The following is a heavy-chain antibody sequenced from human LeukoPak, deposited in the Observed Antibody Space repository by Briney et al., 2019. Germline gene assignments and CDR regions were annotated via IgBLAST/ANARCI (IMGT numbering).Heavy chain of an antibody. J-gene: IGHJ4*02. CDR3: ARDKVSGPTLLDY. CDR1: GFTFSNYW. V-gene: IGHV3-7*01. CDR2: IRQDAKEI. Sequence: GGSLRLSCAASGFTFSNYWLSWVRQVPGKGPEWVANIRQDAKEIYYVDSVKGRFTISRDNAKNSLYLQMDSLRVDDTAVYYCARDKVSGPTLLDYWGQGTLVTVSS. D-gene: IGHD5/OR15-5a*01.